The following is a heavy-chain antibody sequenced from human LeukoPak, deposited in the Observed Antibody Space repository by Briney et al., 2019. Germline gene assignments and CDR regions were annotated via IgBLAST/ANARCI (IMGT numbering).Heavy chain of an antibody. V-gene: IGHV4-59*08. CDR3: ARRSSSWYLGGFDI. D-gene: IGHD6-13*01. CDR1: GGSISSYC. CDR2: IYYSGST. Sequence: SETLSLTCTVSGGSISSYCWSWIRQPPGKGLEWIGYIYYSGSTNYNPSLKSRVTISVDTSKNQFSLKLSSVTAADTAVYYCARRSSSWYLGGFDIWGQGTMVTVSS. J-gene: IGHJ3*02.